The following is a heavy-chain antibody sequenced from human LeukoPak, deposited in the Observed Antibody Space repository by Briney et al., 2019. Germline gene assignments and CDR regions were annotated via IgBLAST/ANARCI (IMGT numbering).Heavy chain of an antibody. D-gene: IGHD3-22*01. J-gene: IGHJ4*02. CDR1: GFTFSDYY. V-gene: IGHV3-11*01. Sequence: GGSLRLSCAASGFTFSDYYMSWLRQAPGKGLEWVSYISSSGSTIYYADSVKGRFTISRDNAKNSLYLQMNRLRAEDTAVYYCARNYDSSGYYYVGDWGQGTLVTVSS. CDR2: ISSSGSTI. CDR3: ARNYDSSGYYYVGD.